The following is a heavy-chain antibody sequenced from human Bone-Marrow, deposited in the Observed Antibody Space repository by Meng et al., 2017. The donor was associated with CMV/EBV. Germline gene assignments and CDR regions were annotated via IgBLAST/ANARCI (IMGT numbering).Heavy chain of an antibody. CDR2: IYYSGST. D-gene: IGHD1-1*01. Sequence: SETLSLTCTVSGGSVSSGCYYCSWIRQPPGKGLEWIGYIYYSGSTNYNPSLKSRVTISVDTSKNQFSLKLSSVTPADTAVYYCARVGTSGLGEVYWGQGTLVTVSS. CDR3: ARVGTSGLGEVY. V-gene: IGHV4-61*01. CDR1: GGSVSSGCYY. J-gene: IGHJ4*02.